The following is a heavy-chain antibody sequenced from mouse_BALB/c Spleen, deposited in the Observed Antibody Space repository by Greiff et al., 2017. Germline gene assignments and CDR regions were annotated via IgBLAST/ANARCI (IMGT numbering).Heavy chain of an antibody. D-gene: IGHD1-1*01. J-gene: IGHJ4*01. V-gene: IGHV2-6-7*01. Sequence: VMLVESGPGLVAPSQSLSITCTVSGFSLTGYGVNWVRQPPGKGLEWLGMIWGDGSTDYNSALKSRLSISKDNSKSQVFLKMNSLQTDDTARYYCARYYGSSYLYAMDYWGQGTSVTVSS. CDR1: GFSLTGYG. CDR3: ARYYGSSYLYAMDY. CDR2: IWGDGST.